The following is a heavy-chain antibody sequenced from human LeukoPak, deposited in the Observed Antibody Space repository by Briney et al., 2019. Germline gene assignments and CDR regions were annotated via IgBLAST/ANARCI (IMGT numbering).Heavy chain of an antibody. D-gene: IGHD7-27*01. CDR1: GFPLSRSA. CDR2: ISGSGSGGST. V-gene: IGHV3-23*01. Sequence: PGGSLRLSCAASGFPLSRSAMSWVRQAPGKGLEWVSNISGSGSGGSTYYADSVKGRFTTSRDNAKSSLYLQMNSLRAEDTAVYYCGRGHWGLDYWGQGTLVTVSS. J-gene: IGHJ4*02. CDR3: GRGHWGLDY.